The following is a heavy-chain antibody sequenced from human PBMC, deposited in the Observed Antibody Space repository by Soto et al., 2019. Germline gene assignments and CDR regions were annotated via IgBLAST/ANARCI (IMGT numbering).Heavy chain of an antibody. CDR2: IYYSGST. Sequence: PWETLYLTCTVSGGSVSSGSYYWSWIRQPPGKGLEWIGYIYYSGSTNYNPSLKSRVTIAVDTSKNQFSLKLSSVTAADTAVYYCARVHLEMDKIGYYCSYGIDVWGQGTMVTVSS. V-gene: IGHV4-61*01. D-gene: IGHD2-2*03. CDR3: ARVHLEMDKIGYYCSYGIDV. CDR1: GGSVSSGSYY. J-gene: IGHJ6*02.